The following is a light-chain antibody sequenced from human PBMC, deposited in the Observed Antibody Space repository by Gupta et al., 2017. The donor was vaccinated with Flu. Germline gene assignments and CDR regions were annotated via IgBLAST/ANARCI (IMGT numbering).Light chain of an antibody. Sequence: PSSLSASLGDRVTITCRASQGISNYLAWYQQKPGKVPKLLIYAASTVQSGVPSRFSGSGSGTDFTLTISILQPEDVSTYYCQKYNSPPRTFGQGTKVEIK. CDR2: AAS. CDR1: QGISNY. CDR3: QKYNSPPRT. J-gene: IGKJ1*01. V-gene: IGKV1-27*01.